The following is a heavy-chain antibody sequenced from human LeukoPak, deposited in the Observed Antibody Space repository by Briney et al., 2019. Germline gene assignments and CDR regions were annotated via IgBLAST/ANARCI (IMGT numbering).Heavy chain of an antibody. CDR1: GGSISSSSYY. CDR3: ARDSVVVTGRRFDP. J-gene: IGHJ5*02. CDR2: IYYSGST. Sequence: SETLSLTCTVSGGSISSSSYYWGWIRQPPGKGLEWIGSIYYSGSTYYNPSLKSRVTISVDTSKNQFPLKLSSVTAADTAVYYCARDSVVVTGRRFDPWGQGTLVTVSS. V-gene: IGHV4-39*06. D-gene: IGHD2-21*02.